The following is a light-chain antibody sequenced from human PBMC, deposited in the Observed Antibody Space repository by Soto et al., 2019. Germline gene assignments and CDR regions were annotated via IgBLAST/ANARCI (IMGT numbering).Light chain of an antibody. CDR1: QSISTW. J-gene: IGKJ2*01. V-gene: IGKV1-5*01. CDR2: EAS. CDR3: QQFNTYT. Sequence: DIQMTQSPSSLSASVGDRVIITCRASQSISTWLAWYQQRPGKAPRLLISEASTLESGVPSRFSGSGFGTEFTLTISSLQPDDFATYFCQQFNTYTFGQGTKVDIK.